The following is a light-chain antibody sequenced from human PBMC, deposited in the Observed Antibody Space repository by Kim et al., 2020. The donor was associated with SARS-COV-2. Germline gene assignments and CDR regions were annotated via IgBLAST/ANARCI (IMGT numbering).Light chain of an antibody. Sequence: APATTTRSTCRGDSLETKRVPWYQLRAGHAPGMVMYFNSGRPSGIPGRFSGSSSGNTATLTISRVEAGDEADYDCQVWDGSSDLRIFGGGTKLTVL. CDR3: QVWDGSSDLRI. V-gene: IGLV3-21*04. CDR2: FNS. CDR1: SLETKR. J-gene: IGLJ2*01.